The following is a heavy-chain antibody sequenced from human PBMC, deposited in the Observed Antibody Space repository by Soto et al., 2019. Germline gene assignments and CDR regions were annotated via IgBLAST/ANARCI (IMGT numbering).Heavy chain of an antibody. CDR3: ARDVGGYSFFSLYYYGDYRMDL. CDR2: INSDGSTT. J-gene: IGHJ6*02. V-gene: IGHV3-74*01. CDR1: AFTFSNYW. D-gene: IGHD5-18*01. Sequence: GGSLRLSCAATAFTFSNYWLHWVRQATGKGLVWVSRINSDGSTTTYADSVKCRFTISRDNAKNTLYLQMNSLRAEDTAVYYCARDVGGYSFFSLYYYGDYRMDLSCPGPMVTDPS.